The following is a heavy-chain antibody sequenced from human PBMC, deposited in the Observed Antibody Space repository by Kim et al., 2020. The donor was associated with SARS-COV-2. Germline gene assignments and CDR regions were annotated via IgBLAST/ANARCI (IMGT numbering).Heavy chain of an antibody. D-gene: IGHD2-2*01. Sequence: SETLSLTCAVYGGSFSGYYWSWIRQPPGKGLEWIGEINHSGSTNYNPSLKSRVTISVDTSKNQFSLKLSSVTAADTAVYYCAREVVVVVPAAMGYYYYGMDVWGQGTTVTVSS. V-gene: IGHV4-34*01. CDR1: GGSFSGYY. CDR2: INHSGST. CDR3: AREVVVVVPAAMGYYYYGMDV. J-gene: IGHJ6*02.